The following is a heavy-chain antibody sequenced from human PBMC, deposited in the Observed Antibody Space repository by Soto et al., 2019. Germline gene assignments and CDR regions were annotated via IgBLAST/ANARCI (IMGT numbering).Heavy chain of an antibody. V-gene: IGHV3-23*01. CDR2: LSGSGDST. CDR3: AKGSSWDNYFYYGLDV. J-gene: IGHJ6*02. Sequence: EVHLLESGGGLVQPGGSLRLSCAASGFTFTSYAMSWVRQAAGKGLEWVSTLSGSGDSTYYADSVKGRFIISRDNLKNTLHRQMNSLRADDTAVYYGAKGSSWDNYFYYGLDVWGQGTTVTVSS. D-gene: IGHD6-13*01. CDR1: GFTFTSYA.